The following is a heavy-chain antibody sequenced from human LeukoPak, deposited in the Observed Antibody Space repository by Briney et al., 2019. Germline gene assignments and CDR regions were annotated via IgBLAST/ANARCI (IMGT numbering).Heavy chain of an antibody. CDR2: IYYTGST. CDR3: ARFLAGTRHFHFYYYMDV. D-gene: IGHD3-9*01. J-gene: IGHJ6*03. CDR1: GGSISSYY. V-gene: IGHV4-39*01. Sequence: SETLSLTCTVSGGSISSYYWGWIRQPPGKGLEWIGSIYYTGSTCYNPSFKSRITISVDTSKNQFSLKVISVTAADTAVYYCARFLAGTRHFHFYYYMDVWGKGTTVTISS.